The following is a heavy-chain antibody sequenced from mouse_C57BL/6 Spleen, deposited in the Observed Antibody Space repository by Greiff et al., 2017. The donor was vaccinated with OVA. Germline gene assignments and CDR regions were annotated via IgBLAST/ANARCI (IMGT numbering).Heavy chain of an antibody. J-gene: IGHJ4*01. V-gene: IGHV3-1*01. Sequence: EVMLVESGPGMVKPSQSLSLTCTVTGYSITSGYDWHWIRHFPGNKLEWMGYISYSGSTNYNPSLKSRISITHDTSKNHFFLKLNSVTTEDTATYYCATAPKGDAMDYWGQGTSVTVSS. CDR3: ATAPKGDAMDY. CDR2: ISYSGST. CDR1: GYSITSGYD.